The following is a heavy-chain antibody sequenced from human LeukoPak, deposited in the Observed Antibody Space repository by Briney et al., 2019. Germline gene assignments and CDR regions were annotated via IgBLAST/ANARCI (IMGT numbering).Heavy chain of an antibody. Sequence: GGSLRLSCAASGFTFSSYWMSWVRQAPGKGLEWVANIKQDGSEKYYVDSVKGRFTISRGNAKNSLYLQMNSLRAEDTAVYYCARSQRPSGYYLYYFDYWGQGTLVTVSS. CDR1: GFTFSSYW. V-gene: IGHV3-7*01. D-gene: IGHD3-22*01. J-gene: IGHJ4*02. CDR2: IKQDGSEK. CDR3: ARSQRPSGYYLYYFDY.